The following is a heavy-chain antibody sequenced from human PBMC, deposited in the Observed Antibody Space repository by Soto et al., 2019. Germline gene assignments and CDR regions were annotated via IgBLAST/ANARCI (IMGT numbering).Heavy chain of an antibody. CDR1: GYTFTSYD. CDR2: MNPNSGNT. Sequence: QVQLVQSGAEVKKPGASVKVSCKASGYTFTSYDINWVRQATGQGLEWMGWMNPNSGNTGYAQKFQGRVPRTRNTSISTAYMELSSRRAEDTAVYYCSRVVGARRLDCWGQGTLVTASA. D-gene: IGHD1-26*01. V-gene: IGHV1-8*01. CDR3: SRVVGARRLDC. J-gene: IGHJ4*02.